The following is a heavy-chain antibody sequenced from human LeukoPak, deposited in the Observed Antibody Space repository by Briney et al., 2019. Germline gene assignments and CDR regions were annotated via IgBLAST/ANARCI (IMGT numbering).Heavy chain of an antibody. V-gene: IGHV1-18*01. CDR1: GYTFTSYG. Sequence: ASVKVSCKASGYTFTSYGISWVRQAPGQGLEWMGWISAYNGNTNYAQKLQGRVTMTTDTSTSTAYMELRSLRSEDTAVYYCARGGYCSGGSCRKGYYFDYWGQGTLVTVSS. CDR2: ISAYNGNT. D-gene: IGHD2-15*01. CDR3: ARGGYCSGGSCRKGYYFDY. J-gene: IGHJ4*02.